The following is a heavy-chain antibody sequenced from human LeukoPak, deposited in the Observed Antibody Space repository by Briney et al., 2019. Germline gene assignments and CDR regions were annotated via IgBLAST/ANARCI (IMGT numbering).Heavy chain of an antibody. CDR1: GYTFTSYG. J-gene: IGHJ4*02. CDR3: AVSYSSGWYCIDY. V-gene: IGHV1-69*04. D-gene: IGHD6-19*01. Sequence: ASVKVSCKASGYTFTSYGISWVRQAPGQGLEWMGRIIPILGIANYAQKFQGRVTITADKSTSTAYMELSSLRSEDTAVYYCAVSYSSGWYCIDYWGQGTLVTVSS. CDR2: IIPILGIA.